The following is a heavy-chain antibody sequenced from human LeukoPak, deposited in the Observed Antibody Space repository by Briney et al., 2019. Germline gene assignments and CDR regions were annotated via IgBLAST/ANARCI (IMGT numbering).Heavy chain of an antibody. D-gene: IGHD3-10*01. CDR2: ISSSSSYI. J-gene: IGHJ4*02. CDR3: ARDQRGYYGSGSYYLPDY. Sequence: PGGSLRLSCAASGFTFSGYSMNWVRQAPGKGLEWVSSISSSSSYIYYADSVKGRFTISRDNAKNSLYRQMNSLRAEDTAVYYCARDQRGYYGSGSYYLPDYWGQGTLVTVSS. V-gene: IGHV3-21*01. CDR1: GFTFSGYS.